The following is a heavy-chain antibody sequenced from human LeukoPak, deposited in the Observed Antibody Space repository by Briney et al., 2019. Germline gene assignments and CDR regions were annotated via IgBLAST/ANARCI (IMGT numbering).Heavy chain of an antibody. CDR1: GFTFSSYE. CDR3: ARESRYCTNGVCYWWYFDL. Sequence: PGGSLRLSCAASGFTFSSYEMNWVRQAPGKGLEWVSYISSSGSTIYYADSVKGRFTISRDNAKNSLYLQMNSLRAEDTALYYCARESRYCTNGVCYWWYFDLWGRGTLVTVSS. V-gene: IGHV3-48*03. D-gene: IGHD2-8*01. J-gene: IGHJ2*01. CDR2: ISSSGSTI.